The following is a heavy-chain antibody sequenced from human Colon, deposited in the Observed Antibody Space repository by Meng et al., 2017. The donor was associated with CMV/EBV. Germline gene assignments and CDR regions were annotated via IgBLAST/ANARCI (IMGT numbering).Heavy chain of an antibody. CDR3: ARGRDCSGGSCYRYGWFDP. CDR2: MSPKSGNT. D-gene: IGHD2-15*01. CDR1: FNSDD. J-gene: IGHJ5*02. V-gene: IGHV1-8*01. Sequence: FNSDDMNWVRQATGQGLAWLGWMSPKSGNTGYAQKFQGRVAMTRNTSISTAYMELSSLTSEDSAVYYCARGRDCSGGSCYRYGWFDPWGQGTLVTVSS.